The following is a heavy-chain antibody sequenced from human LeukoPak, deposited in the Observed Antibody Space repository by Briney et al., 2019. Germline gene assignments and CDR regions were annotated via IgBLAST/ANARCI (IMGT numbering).Heavy chain of an antibody. CDR1: GFTFSSYS. Sequence: GGSLRLSCAASGFTFSSYSMNWVRQAPGKGLEWVLSISSSSSYIYYADSIKGRFTISRDNAKNSLYLQMNSLRAEDTAVYYCARGGPAAMGMSNFDYWGQGTLVTVSS. CDR3: ARGGPAAMGMSNFDY. CDR2: ISSSSSYI. D-gene: IGHD2-2*01. J-gene: IGHJ4*02. V-gene: IGHV3-21*01.